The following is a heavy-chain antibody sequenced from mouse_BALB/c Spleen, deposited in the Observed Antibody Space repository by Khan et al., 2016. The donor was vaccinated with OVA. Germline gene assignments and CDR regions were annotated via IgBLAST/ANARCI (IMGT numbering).Heavy chain of an antibody. CDR3: ARMARTIN. J-gene: IGHJ2*01. Sequence: EVELVESGGGLVQPGGSLKLSCAASGFTFSSYGMSWVRQTPDKRLELVATINSNGGSTYYPDSVKGRFSISLDNAKNTLYRQMSSLKSEDTAMYYCARMARTINGGQGTTLTVSS. CDR2: INSNGGST. V-gene: IGHV5-6-3*01. CDR1: GFTFSSYG.